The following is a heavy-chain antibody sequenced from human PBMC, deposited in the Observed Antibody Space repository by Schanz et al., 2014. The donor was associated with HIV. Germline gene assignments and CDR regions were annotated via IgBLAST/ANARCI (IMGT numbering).Heavy chain of an antibody. CDR1: GSTFPDID. D-gene: IGHD2-21*01. Sequence: QVRLAQSGAEVKRPGALVTVSCSAVGSTFPDIDINWVRRAAGQGLEWMAWINPKSGNTGYAHRFQGRVTVTMSTSKRTIYMELSGLTSEDTAVYYCTRAGLWYNAGDFYGSAFDVWGPGTAVTVSS. J-gene: IGHJ3*01. V-gene: IGHV1-8*01. CDR3: TRAGLWYNAGDFYGSAFDV. CDR2: INPKSGNT.